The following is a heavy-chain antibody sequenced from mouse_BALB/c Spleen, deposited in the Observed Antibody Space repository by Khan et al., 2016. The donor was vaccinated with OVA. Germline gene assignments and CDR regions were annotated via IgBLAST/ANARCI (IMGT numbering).Heavy chain of an antibody. CDR1: GLNIKETY. Sequence: VQLQQSGAELVKSGATVKLSCTASGLNIKETYMHWLKQWPEQGLEWIGRIDPPNGNTKYDPKFQGKAIITTNTPSNTPSLQLSSLTSEYTAVYYCARIASKWCQGTTLTVSS. J-gene: IGHJ2*01. D-gene: IGHD6-1*01. CDR3: ARIASK. V-gene: IGHV14-3*02. CDR2: IDPPNGNT.